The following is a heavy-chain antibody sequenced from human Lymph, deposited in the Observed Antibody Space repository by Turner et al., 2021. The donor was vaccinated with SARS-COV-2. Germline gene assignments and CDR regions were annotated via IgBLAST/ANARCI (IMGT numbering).Heavy chain of an antibody. Sequence: QVQLQESGPGLVKPSETLSLTCTVPGGSISSYYWSWIRQPPGKGLEWIGYIHYSGSTNYNPSLKSRVTIAVDTSKNQCSLKLNSVTAADTAVYYCARHGFSGWYGGGMDVWGQGTTVTVSS. CDR3: ARHGFSGWYGGGMDV. D-gene: IGHD6-19*01. J-gene: IGHJ6*02. V-gene: IGHV4-59*08. CDR1: GGSISSYY. CDR2: IHYSGST.